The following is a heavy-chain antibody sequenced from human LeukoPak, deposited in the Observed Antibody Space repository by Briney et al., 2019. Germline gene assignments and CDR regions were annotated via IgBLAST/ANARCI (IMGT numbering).Heavy chain of an antibody. V-gene: IGHV3-66*01. CDR3: ARVRRQWLVHYYFDY. D-gene: IGHD6-19*01. J-gene: IGHJ4*02. CDR2: IYSGGNT. Sequence: GGSLRLSCAASGFTFSDYYMSWIRQAPGKGLEWVSVIYSGGNTYYTDSVKGRFTISRDNSKNTVYLQMNNLRAEDTAVYYCARVRRQWLVHYYFDYWGQGTLVTVSS. CDR1: GFTFSDYY.